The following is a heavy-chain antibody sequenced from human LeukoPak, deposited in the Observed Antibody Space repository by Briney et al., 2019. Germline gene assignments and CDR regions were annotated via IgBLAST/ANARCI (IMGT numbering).Heavy chain of an antibody. CDR2: IHYRGSS. Sequence: SQTLSLTCTVTGASISSGGYYWSWIRQRPGKGLEWIGYIHYRGSSYYNPSLKSRVTISVDTSKNQFSLNLRSVTAADTAVYYCSRGPDYGEFAYWCQGTL. D-gene: IGHD3-10*01. CDR3: SRGPDYGEFAY. CDR1: GASISSGGYY. J-gene: IGHJ4*02. V-gene: IGHV4-31*03.